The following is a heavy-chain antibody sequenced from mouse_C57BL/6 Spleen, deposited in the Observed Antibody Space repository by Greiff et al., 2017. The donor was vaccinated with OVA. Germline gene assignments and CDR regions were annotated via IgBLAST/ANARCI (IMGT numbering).Heavy chain of an antibody. V-gene: IGHV1-15*01. CDR3: TRGEYGNYDWYAMDY. Sequence: QVQLQQSGAELVRPGASVTLSCKASGYTFTDYEMHWVKQTPVHGLEWIGAIDPETGGTAYNQKFKGKAILTADKSSSTAYMELRSLTSEDSAGYYCTRGEYGNYDWYAMDYWGQGTSVTVSS. CDR2: IDPETGGT. J-gene: IGHJ4*01. CDR1: GYTFTDYE. D-gene: IGHD2-10*02.